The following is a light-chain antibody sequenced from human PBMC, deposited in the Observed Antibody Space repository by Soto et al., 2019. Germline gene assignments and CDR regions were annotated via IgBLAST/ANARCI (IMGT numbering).Light chain of an antibody. CDR2: GAS. CDR1: QSVSSSY. V-gene: IGKV3-20*01. J-gene: IGKJ5*01. Sequence: ELVLTQSPGTLSLSPGARATLSCRASQSVSSSYLAWYQQKPGQAPRLLIYGASNRATGIPDRFSGSGSGTDFTLTISRLEPEDFAVYYCQQYGSSGTVGQGARLEIK. CDR3: QQYGSSGT.